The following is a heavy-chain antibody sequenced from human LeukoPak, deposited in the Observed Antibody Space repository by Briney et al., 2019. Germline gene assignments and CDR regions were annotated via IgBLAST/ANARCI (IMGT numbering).Heavy chain of an antibody. D-gene: IGHD3-10*01. CDR3: ARYVVYGSGKYYFDY. V-gene: IGHV4-39*01. J-gene: IGHJ4*02. CDR1: GGSVSSTTYY. CDR2: INYSGST. Sequence: PSQTLSLTCTVSGGSVSSTTYYWSWIRQPPGKGLEWIASINYSGSTYYNPSLKSRVTISVDTSENQFSLKLSSVTAADTAVYYCARYVVYGSGKYYFDYWGQGTLVTVSS.